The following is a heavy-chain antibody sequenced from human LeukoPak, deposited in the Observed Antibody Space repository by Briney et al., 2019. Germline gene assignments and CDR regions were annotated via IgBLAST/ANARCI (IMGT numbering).Heavy chain of an antibody. V-gene: IGHV3-21*01. J-gene: IGHJ4*02. CDR2: ISGSSSDI. CDR3: ARRGYHDYSGFDY. CDR1: ELTFSSYS. D-gene: IGHD1-26*01. Sequence: RGSLRLSCAGSELTFSSYSMNWVRQAPGKGLEWVSSISGSSSDIYYADSVKGRFTISRDNAKNSLYLQMKSLRAEDTAVYYCARRGYHDYSGFDYWGQGTLVTVSS.